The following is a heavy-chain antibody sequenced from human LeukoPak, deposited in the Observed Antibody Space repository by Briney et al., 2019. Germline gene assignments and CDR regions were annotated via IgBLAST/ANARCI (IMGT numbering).Heavy chain of an antibody. CDR1: GYSFTSYW. V-gene: IGHV5-51*01. CDR2: IYPGDSDT. Sequence: GESLKISCKVSGYSFTSYWIGWVRQMPGKGLEWMGIIYPGDSDTRYSPSFQGQVTISADKSITTAYLQWSSLKASDTAMYYCGRSQGPYTYGSFDYWGQGTLVTVSS. CDR3: GRSQGPYTYGSFDY. J-gene: IGHJ4*02. D-gene: IGHD5-18*01.